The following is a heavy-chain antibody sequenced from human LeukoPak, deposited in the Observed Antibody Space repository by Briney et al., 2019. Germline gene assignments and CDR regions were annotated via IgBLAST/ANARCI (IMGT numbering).Heavy chain of an antibody. CDR2: IYTTGST. Sequence: SETLSLTCTVSGYSISSGDFYWSWIRQPAGKGLEWIGRIYTTGSTNYNPSLKSRVTISVDTSKNQFSLKLSSVTAADTAVYYCARGPYYYDSSGNFDYWGQGTLVTVSS. J-gene: IGHJ4*02. V-gene: IGHV4-61*02. CDR1: GYSISSGDFY. CDR3: ARGPYYYDSSGNFDY. D-gene: IGHD3-22*01.